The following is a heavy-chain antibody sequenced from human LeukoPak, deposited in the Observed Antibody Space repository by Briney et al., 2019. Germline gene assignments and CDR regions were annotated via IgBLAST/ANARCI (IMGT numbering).Heavy chain of an antibody. CDR3: ARNLVVVTAIHAFDI. V-gene: IGHV4-59*08. CDR2: IYYSGST. CDR1: GGSISSYY. D-gene: IGHD2-21*02. Sequence: PSETLSLTCTVSGGSISSYYWSWIRQPPGKGLEWIGDIYYSGSTNYNPSLKSRVTISVDTSKNQFSLKLSSVTAADTAVYYCARNLVVVTAIHAFDIWGQGTMVTVSS. J-gene: IGHJ3*02.